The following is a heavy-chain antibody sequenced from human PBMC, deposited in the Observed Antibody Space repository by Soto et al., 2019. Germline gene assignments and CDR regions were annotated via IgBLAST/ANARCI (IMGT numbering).Heavy chain of an antibody. V-gene: IGHV3-11*01. Sequence: GGSLRLSCAASGFTFSDYYMSWIRQAPGKGLEWVSYISSSGSTIYYADSVRGRFTISRDNAKNSLYLQMNSLRAEDTAVYYCARARIGWSGYEQFGYWGQGTLVTISS. CDR2: ISSSGSTI. J-gene: IGHJ4*02. D-gene: IGHD5-12*01. CDR1: GFTFSDYY. CDR3: ARARIGWSGYEQFGY.